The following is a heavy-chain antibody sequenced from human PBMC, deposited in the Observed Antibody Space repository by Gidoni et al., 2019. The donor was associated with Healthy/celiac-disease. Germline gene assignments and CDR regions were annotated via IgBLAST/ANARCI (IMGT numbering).Heavy chain of an antibody. D-gene: IGHD2-15*01. Sequence: QVQLVESGGGVVQPGRSLRLSCAASGFTFRSYGLHWVRQAPGKGLEWVAVISYDGSNKYYADSVKGRFTISRDNSKNTLYLQMNSLRAEDTAVYYCAKDGYCSGGSCRYYYYYGMDVWGQGTTVTVSS. CDR1: GFTFRSYG. V-gene: IGHV3-30*18. CDR2: ISYDGSNK. CDR3: AKDGYCSGGSCRYYYYYGMDV. J-gene: IGHJ6*02.